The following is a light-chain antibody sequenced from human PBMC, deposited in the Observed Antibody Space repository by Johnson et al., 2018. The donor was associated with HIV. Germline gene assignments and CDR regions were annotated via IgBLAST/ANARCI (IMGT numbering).Light chain of an antibody. J-gene: IGLJ1*01. CDR2: DNN. CDR3: GTWASGLSAYV. Sequence: QSVLTQPPSVSAAPGQKVTISCSGSSSDMGNYAVSWYQQLPGTAPKLLIYDNNKRPSGIPDRFSGSKSGTSATLGITGLQTGDEADYYCGTWASGLSAYVFGTGTKVTVL. V-gene: IGLV1-51*01. CDR1: SSDMGNYA.